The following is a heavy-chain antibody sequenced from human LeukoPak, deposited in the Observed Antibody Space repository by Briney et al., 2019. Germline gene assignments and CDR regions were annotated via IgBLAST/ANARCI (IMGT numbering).Heavy chain of an antibody. D-gene: IGHD2-8*02. CDR3: ARRGGTWWLDY. Sequence: GESLKISCKGSGYSFTSYWIGWVRQMPGKGLEWMGIIYPGDSDIKYSPSFQGQVTISVDKSISTAYLQWSRLKASDTAVYYCARRGGTWWLDYWGQGTLVTVSS. CDR2: IYPGDSDI. CDR1: GYSFTSYW. J-gene: IGHJ4*02. V-gene: IGHV5-51*01.